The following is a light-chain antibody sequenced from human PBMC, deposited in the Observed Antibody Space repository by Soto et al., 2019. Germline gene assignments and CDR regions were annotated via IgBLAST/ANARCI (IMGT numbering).Light chain of an antibody. CDR3: SSYGGFNNVL. Sequence: QSALTQPRSASGSPGQSVTISCTGAGTDVGQYNYVSWYQQHRGKAPKLLIHHVSSRPSGVPARFSGSKSGNTASLTVSGLQTEDEADYYCSSYGGFNNVLFGGGTKLTVL. CDR1: GTDVGQYNY. V-gene: IGLV2-8*01. CDR2: HVS. J-gene: IGLJ2*01.